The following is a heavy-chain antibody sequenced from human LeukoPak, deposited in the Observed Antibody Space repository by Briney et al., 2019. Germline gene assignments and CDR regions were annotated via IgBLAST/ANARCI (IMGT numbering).Heavy chain of an antibody. D-gene: IGHD2-8*02. CDR1: GFTLSNYV. Sequence: GGSLRLSCVASGFTLSNYVMSWVRQAPGKGLECVSGVSGGGFDTYYTDSVKGRFTISRDNSKNMVYLQMNSLRAEDTAVYYCTRRAGGNLYDLDNWGQGTLVTVSS. V-gene: IGHV3-23*01. CDR2: VSGGGFDT. J-gene: IGHJ4*02. CDR3: TRRAGGNLYDLDN.